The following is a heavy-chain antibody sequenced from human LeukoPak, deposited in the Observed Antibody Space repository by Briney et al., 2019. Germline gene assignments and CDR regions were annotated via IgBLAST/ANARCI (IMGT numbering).Heavy chain of an antibody. V-gene: IGHV4-59*08. CDR1: GGSISSYY. CDR3: ARHTSSGSHFDY. CDR2: IYYSGST. Sequence: SETLSLTCTVSGGSISSYYWSWIRQPPGKGLEWIGYIYYSGSTNYNPSLKSRVTISVDTSKNQFSLKLSSVTAADTAVYYCARHTSSGSHFDYWGQGTLVTVSS. D-gene: IGHD6-19*01. J-gene: IGHJ4*02.